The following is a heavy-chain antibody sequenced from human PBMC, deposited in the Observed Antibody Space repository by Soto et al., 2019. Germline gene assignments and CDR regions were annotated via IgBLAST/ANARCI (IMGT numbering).Heavy chain of an antibody. V-gene: IGHV3-21*01. CDR3: ASSRSSWYYFDY. CDR2: ISSSSSYI. D-gene: IGHD6-13*01. CDR1: GFTFSSYS. Sequence: GRSLRLSCAASGFTFSSYSMNWVRQAPGKGLEWVSSISSSSSYIYYADSVKGRFTISRDNAKNSLYLQMNSLRAEDTAVYYCASSRSSWYYFDYWGQGTLVTVSS. J-gene: IGHJ4*02.